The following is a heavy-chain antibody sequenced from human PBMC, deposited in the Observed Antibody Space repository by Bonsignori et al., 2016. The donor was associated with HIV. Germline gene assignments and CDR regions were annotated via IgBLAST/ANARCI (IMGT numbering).Heavy chain of an antibody. V-gene: IGHV4-34*01. CDR3: ARRSDGGNSAGDY. CDR1: GGSFSGYY. D-gene: IGHD4-23*01. Sequence: SETLSLTCAVYGGSFSGYYWSWIRQPPGKGLEWIGEINHSGSTNYNPSLKSRVTISVDTSKNQFSLKLSSVTAADTAVYYCARRSDGGNSAGDYWGQGTLVTVSS. CDR2: INHSGST. J-gene: IGHJ4*02.